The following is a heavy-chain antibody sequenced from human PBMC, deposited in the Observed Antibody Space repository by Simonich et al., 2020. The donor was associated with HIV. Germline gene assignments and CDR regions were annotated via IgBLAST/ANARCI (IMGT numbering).Heavy chain of an antibody. CDR3: ASGGSISSVWADDY. CDR1: GFTFSSYA. V-gene: IGHV3-30*07. Sequence: QVQLVESGGGVVQPGRSLRLSCAASGFTFSSYAMHWVRQAPGKGLEWVAVISYDGNNKYYAASVKGRITISRDNSKNTLYLQMNSLRAEDTAVYYCASGGSISSVWADDYWGQGTLVTVSS. D-gene: IGHD3-16*01. CDR2: ISYDGNNK. J-gene: IGHJ4*02.